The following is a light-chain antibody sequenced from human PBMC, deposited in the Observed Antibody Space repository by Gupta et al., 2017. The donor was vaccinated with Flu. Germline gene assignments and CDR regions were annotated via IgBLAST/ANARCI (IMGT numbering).Light chain of an antibody. J-gene: IGKJ1*01. CDR1: QSVSSN. CDR2: DVS. V-gene: IGKV3-15*01. CDR3: HQYNNWRT. Sequence: EIVMTQSPVTLSVSPGERATLSCRASQSVSSNLAWYQQKPGQAPRLLIYDVSTRASDIPARFSGSGSGTEFTLTIRSLKSEDFAIYYCHQYNNWRTFGQGTTVEIK.